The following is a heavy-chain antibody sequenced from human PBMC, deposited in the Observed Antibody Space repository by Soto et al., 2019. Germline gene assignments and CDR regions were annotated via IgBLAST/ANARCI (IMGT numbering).Heavy chain of an antibody. D-gene: IGHD1-7*01. Sequence: SVTLYLNCAGYSGTFRGSNLSRIHQPPGKGLEWIGEINHSGSTNYNPSLKSRVTISVDTSKNQFSLKLSSVTAADTAVYYCARPSITGTTGGGYYYGMDVWGQGTTVT. CDR3: ARPSITGTTGGGYYYGMDV. J-gene: IGHJ6*02. CDR2: INHSGST. V-gene: IGHV4-34*01. CDR1: SGTFRGSN.